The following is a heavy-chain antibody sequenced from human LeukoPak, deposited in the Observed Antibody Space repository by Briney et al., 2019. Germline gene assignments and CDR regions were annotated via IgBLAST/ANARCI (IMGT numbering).Heavy chain of an antibody. Sequence: PSETLSLTCAVSGDSFSSHYWTWIRQPPGKGLEWLGYISYIGSTNYNPSLKSRVTISIDTSKNQFSLKLSSVTAADTAVYYCARGASRAPERGIAARRKTDYWGQGTLVTVSS. V-gene: IGHV4-59*11. CDR2: ISYIGST. D-gene: IGHD6-6*01. J-gene: IGHJ4*02. CDR3: ARGASRAPERGIAARRKTDY. CDR1: GDSFSSHY.